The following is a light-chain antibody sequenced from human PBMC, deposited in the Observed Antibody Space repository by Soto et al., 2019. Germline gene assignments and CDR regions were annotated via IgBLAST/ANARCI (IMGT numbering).Light chain of an antibody. Sequence: EIVMTQSPATLSVSPGERATLSCRASQNILNNLAWYQQKPGQAPTLLFHGASTRATGIPARFSGSGSGTEFTLTISSLQSEDFAVYYCQQYSDWPRTFGQGTKLEI. J-gene: IGKJ2*01. CDR1: QNILNN. CDR3: QQYSDWPRT. CDR2: GAS. V-gene: IGKV3D-15*01.